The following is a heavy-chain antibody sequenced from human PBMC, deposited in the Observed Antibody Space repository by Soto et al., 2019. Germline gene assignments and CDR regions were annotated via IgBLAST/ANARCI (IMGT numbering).Heavy chain of an antibody. CDR3: ARDIVGAALFDY. CDR2: IFSSGTT. J-gene: IGHJ4*02. CDR1: GVSVSSYY. Sequence: SETLSLTCTVSGVSVSSYYWSWVRQPAGKGLEWIGRIFSSGTTDYNPSLKSRVTMSLDTSNNQFSLKLSSVTAADTAVYFCARDIVGAALFDYWGQGALVTVSS. D-gene: IGHD1-26*01. V-gene: IGHV4-4*07.